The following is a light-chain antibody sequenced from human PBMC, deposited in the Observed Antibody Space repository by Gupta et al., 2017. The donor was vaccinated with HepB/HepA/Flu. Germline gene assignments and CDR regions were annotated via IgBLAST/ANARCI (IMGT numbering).Light chain of an antibody. CDR3: QHYESPLT. CDR1: QRINSRE. V-gene: IGKV3-20*01. J-gene: IGKJ2*01. CDR2: GAS. Sequence: VLTQSPGTLSLSPGERATFSCKTSQRINSREVVCYQHKAGQASSLLIYGASTRATATPDRCSGSGSGTDFTLTISRLEPDDFAVYYCQHYESPLTFGQGTKLEIK.